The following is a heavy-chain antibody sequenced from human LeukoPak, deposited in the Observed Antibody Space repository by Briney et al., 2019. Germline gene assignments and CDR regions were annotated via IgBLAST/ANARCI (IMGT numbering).Heavy chain of an antibody. CDR3: ARNSTSGYFDY. J-gene: IGHJ4*02. D-gene: IGHD6-6*01. CDR2: ISHSGST. Sequence: SESLSLTCAVSSYSISSSSYWGWIRQPPGMRLEWIGSISHSGSTHYNPSLRSRVTISVETSKNQFSLKLSSVTAADTAVYYCARNSTSGYFDYWGQGALVTVSS. V-gene: IGHV4-38-2*01. CDR1: SYSISSSSY.